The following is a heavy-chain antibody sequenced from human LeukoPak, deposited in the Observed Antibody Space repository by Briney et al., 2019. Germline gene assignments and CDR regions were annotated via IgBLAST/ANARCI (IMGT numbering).Heavy chain of an antibody. V-gene: IGHV3-33*06. Sequence: PGGSLRLSCAASRFTFSSYGMHWVRQAPGKGLEWVAVIWYDGSNKYYADSVKGRFTISRDNTKNTLYLQMNSLRAEDTAVYYCAKVEGFSSSSGYFDCWGQGTLVTVSS. CDR1: RFTFSSYG. CDR3: AKVEGFSSSSGYFDC. CDR2: IWYDGSNK. J-gene: IGHJ4*02. D-gene: IGHD6-6*01.